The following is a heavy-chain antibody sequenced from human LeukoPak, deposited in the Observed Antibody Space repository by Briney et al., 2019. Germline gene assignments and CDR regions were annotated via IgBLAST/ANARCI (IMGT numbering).Heavy chain of an antibody. Sequence: ASVKVSCKASGYTFTSYYMHWVRQAPGQGLEWMGIINPSGGSTSYAQKFQGRVTMTRDMSTSTVYMELSSLRSEDTAVYSCASPGRGSYLDYWGQGTLVTVSS. CDR2: INPSGGST. D-gene: IGHD3-16*01. J-gene: IGHJ4*02. V-gene: IGHV1-46*01. CDR3: ASPGRGSYLDY. CDR1: GYTFTSYY.